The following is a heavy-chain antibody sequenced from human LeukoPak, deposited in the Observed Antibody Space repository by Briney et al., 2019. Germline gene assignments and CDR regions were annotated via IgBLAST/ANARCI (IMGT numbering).Heavy chain of an antibody. CDR2: IIPIFGTA. J-gene: IGHJ6*03. CDR3: ASGIAARRDYYYYYYMDV. D-gene: IGHD6-6*01. V-gene: IGHV1-69*05. CDR1: GGTFSSYA. Sequence: ASVKVSCKASGGTFSSYAISWVRQAPGQGLEWMGGIIPIFGTANYAQKFQGRVTITTDESTSTAYMELSSLRSEDTAVYYRASGIAARRDYYYYYYMDVWGKGTTVTVSS.